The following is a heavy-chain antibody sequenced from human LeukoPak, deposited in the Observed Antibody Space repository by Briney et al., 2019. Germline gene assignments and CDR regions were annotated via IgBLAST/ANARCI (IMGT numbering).Heavy chain of an antibody. CDR3: ARGRLRLGCFDP. CDR2: IYYSGST. Sequence: SETLSLTCTVSGDSISSYYWSWIRQPPGKGLEWIGYIYYSGSTNYNPSLKSRVTISVDTSKNQFSLKLRSVTAADTAVYYCARGRLRLGCFDPWGQGTLVTVSS. D-gene: IGHD5/OR15-5a*01. V-gene: IGHV4-59*01. J-gene: IGHJ5*02. CDR1: GDSISSYY.